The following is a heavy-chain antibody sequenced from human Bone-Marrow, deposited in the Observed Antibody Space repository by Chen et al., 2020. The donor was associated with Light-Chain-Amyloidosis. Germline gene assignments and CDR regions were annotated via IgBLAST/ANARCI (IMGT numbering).Heavy chain of an antibody. J-gene: IGHJ5*02. V-gene: IGHV3-49*04. D-gene: IGHD3-3*01. CDR2: IRSKAYGGTT. CDR3: TRDVPSKARFLEWVGFDP. CDR1: GFNFSKNA. Sequence: EVQLLESGGGLVQPGGSLRLSCAASGFNFSKNAMNWVRQAPGKGPEWVGFIRSKAYGGTTEYAASVKGRFTISRDDSKSIAYLQMNSLKTEDTAVYYCTRDVPSKARFLEWVGFDPWGQGTLVTVSS.